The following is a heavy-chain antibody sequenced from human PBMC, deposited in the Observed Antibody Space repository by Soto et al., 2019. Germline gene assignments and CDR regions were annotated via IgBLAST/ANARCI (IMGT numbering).Heavy chain of an antibody. CDR3: AKASFGDYVGYYYCYYYMDV. J-gene: IGHJ6*03. Sequence: GGSLRLSCAASGFPFSGYAMSWVRQAPGKGLEWVSAISGSGGSTYYADSVKGRFTISRDNSKNTLYLQMNSLRAEDTAVYYCAKASFGDYVGYYYCYYYMDVWGKGTTVTVS. CDR1: GFPFSGYA. D-gene: IGHD4-17*01. V-gene: IGHV3-23*01. CDR2: ISGSGGST.